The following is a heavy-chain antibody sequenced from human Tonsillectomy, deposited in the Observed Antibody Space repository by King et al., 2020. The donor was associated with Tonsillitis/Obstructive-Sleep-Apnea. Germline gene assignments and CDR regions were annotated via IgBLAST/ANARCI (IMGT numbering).Heavy chain of an antibody. CDR2: IYPGDSDT. CDR1: GYSFTSYW. V-gene: IGHV5-51*01. Sequence: QLVQSGAEVKKPGESLKISCKGSGYSFTSYWIGWVRQMPGKGLEWMGIIYPGDSDTRYSPPFQGQVTISADTSISTAYLQWSSLKASDTAMDYCARLDRGCGDIWVDWFATWGQGTLVTVSA. D-gene: IGHD3-10*01. CDR3: ARLDRGCGDIWVDWFAT. J-gene: IGHJ5*02.